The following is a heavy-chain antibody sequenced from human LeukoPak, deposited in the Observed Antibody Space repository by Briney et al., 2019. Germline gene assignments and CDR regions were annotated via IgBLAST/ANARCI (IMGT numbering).Heavy chain of an antibody. CDR2: IYPGDSGT. V-gene: IGHV5-51*01. D-gene: IGHD3-22*01. CDR3: ARHEGTYYYDSSGYWIPDY. Sequence: GESLKISCKGSGYSFTSYWIGWVRQMPGKGLEWMGIIYPGDSGTRYSPSFQGQVTISADKSISTAYLQWSSLKASDTAMYYCARHEGTYYYDSSGYWIPDYWGQGTLVTVSS. J-gene: IGHJ4*02. CDR1: GYSFTSYW.